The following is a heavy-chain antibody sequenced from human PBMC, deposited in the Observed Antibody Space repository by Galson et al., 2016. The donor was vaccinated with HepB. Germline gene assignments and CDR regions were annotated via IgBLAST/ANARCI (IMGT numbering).Heavy chain of an antibody. D-gene: IGHD4-17*01. CDR3: VRWDYGAYQ. CDR1: GFTFSRYA. V-gene: IGHV3-23*01. J-gene: IGHJ4*02. Sequence: SLRLSCAASGFTFSRYAMTWFRQPPGKGPEWVSAVNADGDDTFYADSMQGRFTISKDNSKNTVSLQLNSLRVDDTAVYYCVRWDYGAYQWGRGTRATVSS. CDR2: VNADGDDT.